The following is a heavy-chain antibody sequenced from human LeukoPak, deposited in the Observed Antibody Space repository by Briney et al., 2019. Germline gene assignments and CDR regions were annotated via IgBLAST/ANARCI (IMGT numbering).Heavy chain of an antibody. CDR3: ARDDGIVGASGAY. CDR1: GYTFTSYG. V-gene: IGHV1-2*02. D-gene: IGHD1-26*01. CDR2: INPNSGGT. J-gene: IGHJ4*02. Sequence: GASVKVSCKASGYTFTSYGISWVRQAPGQGLEWMGWINPNSGGTNYAQKFQGRVTMTRDTSISTAYMELSRLRSDDTAVYYCARDDGIVGASGAYWGQGTLVTVSS.